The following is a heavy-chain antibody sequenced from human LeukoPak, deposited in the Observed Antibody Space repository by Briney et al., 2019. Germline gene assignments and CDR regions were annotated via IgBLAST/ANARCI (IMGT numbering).Heavy chain of an antibody. CDR3: ARDRTPLYDYGDYVAFDI. J-gene: IGHJ3*02. D-gene: IGHD4-17*01. V-gene: IGHV6-1*01. CDR2: TYYRSKWYN. Sequence: SQTLSLTCAISGDSVSSNSAAWNWIRQSPSRGLEWLGRTYYRSKWYNDYAVSVESRITINPDTSKNQFSLQLNSVTPEDTAVYYCARDRTPLYDYGDYVAFDIWGQGTMVTVSS. CDR1: GDSVSSNSAA.